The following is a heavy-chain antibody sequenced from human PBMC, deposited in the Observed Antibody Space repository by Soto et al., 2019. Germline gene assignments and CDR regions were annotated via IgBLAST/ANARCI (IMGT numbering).Heavy chain of an antibody. CDR2: IFYSGST. V-gene: IGHV4-31*03. Sequence: QVQLQESGPGLVKPSQTLSLICTVSGGSINSGGYYWNWIRQHPGKGLEWIGYIFYSGSTYYNPFLRRRVTIPADTSENQFSLNLSSVTAADTAVYFWARGSRQSGYSSGRVFDYWGQGTLVNVSS. J-gene: IGHJ4*02. D-gene: IGHD6-25*01. CDR3: ARGSRQSGYSSGRVFDY. CDR1: GGSINSGGYY.